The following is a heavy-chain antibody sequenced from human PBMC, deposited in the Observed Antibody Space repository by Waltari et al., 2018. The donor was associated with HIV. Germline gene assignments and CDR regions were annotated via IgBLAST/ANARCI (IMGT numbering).Heavy chain of an antibody. Sequence: QLQLQESGPGLVKPSETLSLTCTVSGGSVSSSSYFWGWIRQPPGQGLEWIGRSYYTGGAYDNPSLKSRVTISVDTSKNQFSLKVTSVTAADTAVYYCARHALRVGAAYWNFDLWGRGTLVTVSS. V-gene: IGHV4-39*01. CDR1: GGSVSSSSYF. J-gene: IGHJ2*01. D-gene: IGHD1-26*01. CDR3: ARHALRVGAAYWNFDL. CDR2: SYYTGGA.